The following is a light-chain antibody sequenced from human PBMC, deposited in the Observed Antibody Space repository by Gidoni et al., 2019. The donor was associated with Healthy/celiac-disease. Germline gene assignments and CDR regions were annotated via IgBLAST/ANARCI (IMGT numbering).Light chain of an antibody. J-gene: IGKJ1*01. CDR1: QSVSSSY. CDR3: QQYGSSLGGT. Sequence: EIVLTQSPGTLSLSPGERATLSCRASQSVSSSYLAWYQQKPRQAPRLLIYGASSRATGIPDRFSGSGSGTDFTLTISRLEPEDFAVYYCQQYGSSLGGTFGQGTKVEIK. CDR2: GAS. V-gene: IGKV3-20*01.